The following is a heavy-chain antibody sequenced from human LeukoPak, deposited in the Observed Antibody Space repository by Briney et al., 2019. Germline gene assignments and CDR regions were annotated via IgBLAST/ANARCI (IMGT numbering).Heavy chain of an antibody. CDR3: AREGVGGFDI. V-gene: IGHV3-7*01. CDR1: GFTFSSYW. J-gene: IGHJ3*02. CDR2: IKQDGSDR. Sequence: GGSLRLSCAVSGFTFSSYWMSWVGQAPGKGLEWVANIKQDGSDRDYVDSVKGRSIISRDNAKNSVYLQMNNLRAEDMAVYYSAREGVGGFDIWRQGTMVTVSS. D-gene: IGHD3-16*01.